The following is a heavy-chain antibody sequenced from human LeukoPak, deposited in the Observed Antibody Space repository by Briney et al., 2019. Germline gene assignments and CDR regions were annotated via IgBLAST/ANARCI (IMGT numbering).Heavy chain of an antibody. CDR3: ARYSYGSGTGFDP. V-gene: IGHV3-7*04. Sequence: GGSLRLSRAASGFTFTSHWMSWVRQAPGKGLEWVASINQDGSETYFVDSVKGRFTISRDNAKNSLYLQMHSLRAEDTAVYYCARYSYGSGTGFDPWGQGTLVTVSS. CDR2: INQDGSET. D-gene: IGHD3-10*01. CDR1: GFTFTSHW. J-gene: IGHJ5*02.